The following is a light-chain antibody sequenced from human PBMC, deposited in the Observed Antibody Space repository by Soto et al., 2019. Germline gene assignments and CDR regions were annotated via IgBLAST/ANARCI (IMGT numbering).Light chain of an antibody. CDR3: QQYNNWRT. CDR1: QSVSSN. Sequence: EIVMTQSPDTLSVSPGERATLSCSASQSVSSNLAWYQQKPGQAPRLLIYDASTRATDTPARFSGSGSGTEFTLTISSLQSEDFAVYYCQQYNNWRTFGQGTKVEIK. CDR2: DAS. V-gene: IGKV3-15*01. J-gene: IGKJ1*01.